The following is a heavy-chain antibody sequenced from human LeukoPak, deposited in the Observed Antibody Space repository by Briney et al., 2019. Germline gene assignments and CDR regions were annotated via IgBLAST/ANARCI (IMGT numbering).Heavy chain of an antibody. Sequence: PSETLSLTCTVSGGSISSGGYYWSWIRQPPGKGLEWIGEINHSGSTNYNPSLKSRVTISVDTSKNQFSLKLSSVTAADTAVYYCARECLSTSCYTGMFRWGQGTLVTVSS. CDR3: ARECLSTSCYTGMFR. D-gene: IGHD2-2*02. CDR2: INHSGST. J-gene: IGHJ4*02. V-gene: IGHV4-39*07. CDR1: GGSISSGGYY.